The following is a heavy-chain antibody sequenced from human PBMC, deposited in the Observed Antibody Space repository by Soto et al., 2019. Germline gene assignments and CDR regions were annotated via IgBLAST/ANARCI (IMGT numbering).Heavy chain of an antibody. J-gene: IGHJ6*02. CDR3: ARGVSWFGGRYYYGMDV. CDR2: INHSGST. CDR1: GGSFSGYY. D-gene: IGHD3-10*01. Sequence: QVQLQQWGAGLLKPSETLSLTCAVYGGSFSGYYWSWIRQPPGKGLEWIGEINHSGSTNYNPSLKRRVTISVDTPKTQFSLKLRSVTAADTAVYYCARGVSWFGGRYYYGMDVWGQGTTVTVSS. V-gene: IGHV4-34*01.